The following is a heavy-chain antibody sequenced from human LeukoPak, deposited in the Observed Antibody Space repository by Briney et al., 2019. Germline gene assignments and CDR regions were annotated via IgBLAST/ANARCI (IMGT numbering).Heavy chain of an antibody. CDR3: VRELEGGLGDY. CDR2: IWYDGSNK. D-gene: IGHD2-15*01. J-gene: IGHJ4*02. V-gene: IGHV3-33*07. CDR1: GFTFSSYG. Sequence: GGSLILSCAASGFTFSSYGMYWVRQAPGKGLEWAAVIWYDGSNKYYADSVKGRFTISRDNSKNTLYLQMNSLRAEDTAVYYCVRELEGGLGDYWGQGTLVTVSS.